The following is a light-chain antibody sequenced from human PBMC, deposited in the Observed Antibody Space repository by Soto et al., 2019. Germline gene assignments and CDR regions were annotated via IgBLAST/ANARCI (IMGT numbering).Light chain of an antibody. J-gene: IGKJ1*01. CDR2: GAS. CDR1: QSVSSSY. Sequence: EIVLTQSPGTLSLSPGERATLSCRASQSVSSSYLAWYQQKPGQAPRLLIYGASSRATGIPDRFSGSGSGTDLTLTISRLEPEDFAEYYCQQYGSSGWTFGQGPKVEVK. CDR3: QQYGSSGWT. V-gene: IGKV3-20*01.